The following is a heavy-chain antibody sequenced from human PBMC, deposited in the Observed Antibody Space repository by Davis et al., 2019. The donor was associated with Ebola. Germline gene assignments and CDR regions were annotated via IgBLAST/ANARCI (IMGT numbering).Heavy chain of an antibody. CDR1: GGSISSYY. D-gene: IGHD3-3*01. Sequence: SETLSLTCTVSGGSISSYYWSWIRQPPGKGLEWIGYIYYSGSTNYNPSLKSRVTISVATSKNQFSLKLSSVTAADTAVYYCARQHYDFWSGYYGGNWFDPWGQGTLVTVSS. CDR3: ARQHYDFWSGYYGGNWFDP. CDR2: IYYSGST. J-gene: IGHJ5*02. V-gene: IGHV4-59*08.